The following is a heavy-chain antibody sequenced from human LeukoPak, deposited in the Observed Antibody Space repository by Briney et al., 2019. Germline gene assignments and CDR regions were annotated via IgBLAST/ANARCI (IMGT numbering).Heavy chain of an antibody. CDR2: INHSGST. CDR3: ARDGGYCSGGSCYSDN. D-gene: IGHD2-15*01. J-gene: IGHJ4*02. Sequence: PSETLSLTCAVYGGSFSGYYWSWIHQPPGKGLEWIGEINHSGSTKYNPSLKTRVTMSVDTAKNQFSLKMSSLTAADTAVYYCARDGGYCSGGSCYSDNWGQGTLVTFSS. CDR1: GGSFSGYY. V-gene: IGHV4-34*01.